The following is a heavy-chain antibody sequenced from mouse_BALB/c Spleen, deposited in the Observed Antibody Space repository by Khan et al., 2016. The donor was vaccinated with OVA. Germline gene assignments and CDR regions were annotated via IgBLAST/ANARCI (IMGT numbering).Heavy chain of an antibody. CDR2: INYSGST. J-gene: IGHJ4*01. CDR1: GYSITSDYA. Sequence: EVKLLESGPGLVKPSQSLSLTCTVTGYSITSDYAWNWIRQFPGNKLEWMGSINYSGSTNYNPSLKSRISITRDTSKNQFFLQLNSVTTEDTATXYCARDGSRYNYAMDYWGQGTAVTVSS. CDR3: ARDGSRYNYAMDY. V-gene: IGHV3-2*02. D-gene: IGHD2-3*01.